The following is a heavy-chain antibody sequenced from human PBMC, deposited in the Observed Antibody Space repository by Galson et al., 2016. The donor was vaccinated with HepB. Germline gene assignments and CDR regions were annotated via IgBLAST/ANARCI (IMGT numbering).Heavy chain of an antibody. CDR1: GASIGNYC. CDR2: IYYSGNT. Sequence: SETLSLTCTVSGASIGNYCWNWIRQPPGKGLEWIGYIYYSGNTAYNPSLKTRVTISVGSSKNQFSLTVSSVTAADTAVDYCAGRGYSAYDFNWFDPCGQGTLVTVSS. CDR3: AGRGYSAYDFNWFDP. J-gene: IGHJ5*02. D-gene: IGHD5-12*01. V-gene: IGHV4-59*01.